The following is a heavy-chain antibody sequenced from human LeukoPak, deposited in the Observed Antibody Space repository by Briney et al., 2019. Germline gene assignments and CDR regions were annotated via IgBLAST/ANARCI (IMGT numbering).Heavy chain of an antibody. CDR2: INPNSGGT. D-gene: IGHD3-10*01. J-gene: IGHJ4*02. CDR1: GYTFTGYY. V-gene: IGHV1-2*02. CDR3: ARGSHLWFGDPTLVYYFDY. Sequence: AAVKVSCKASGYTFTGYYMHWVRQAPGQGLEWMGWINPNSGGTNYARKFQGRVTMTRDTSISTAYMELSRLRSDDTAVYYCARGSHLWFGDPTLVYYFDYWGQGTLVTVSS.